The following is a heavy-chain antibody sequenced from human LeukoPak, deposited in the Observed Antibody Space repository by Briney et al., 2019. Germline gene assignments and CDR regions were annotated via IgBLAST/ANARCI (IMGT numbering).Heavy chain of an antibody. CDR2: IRYDGRDK. Sequence: PGGSLRLSCVASGFNFRSYGMHWVRQAPGKGLEWVAFIRYDGRDKYYADSVKGRFTISRDNSKNTLYLQMNSLRADDSAVYYCAKDTSSSWYYFDYWGQGTLVTVSS. V-gene: IGHV3-30*02. J-gene: IGHJ4*02. D-gene: IGHD6-13*01. CDR1: GFNFRSYG. CDR3: AKDTSSSWYYFDY.